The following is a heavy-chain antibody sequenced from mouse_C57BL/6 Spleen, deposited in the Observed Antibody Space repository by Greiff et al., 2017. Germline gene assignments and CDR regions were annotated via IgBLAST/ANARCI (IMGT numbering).Heavy chain of an antibody. CDR2: INPSNGGT. V-gene: IGHV1-53*01. Sequence: QVQLQQPGTELVKPGASVKLSCKASGYTFTSYWMHWVKQRPGQGLEWIGNINPSNGGTNYNEKFKSKATLTVDKSSSTAYMQLSSLTSEDSAVYYCAKNYYYGSSYDWYFDVWGTGTTGTVSA. CDR3: AKNYYYGSSYDWYFDV. CDR1: GYTFTSYW. J-gene: IGHJ1*03. D-gene: IGHD1-1*01.